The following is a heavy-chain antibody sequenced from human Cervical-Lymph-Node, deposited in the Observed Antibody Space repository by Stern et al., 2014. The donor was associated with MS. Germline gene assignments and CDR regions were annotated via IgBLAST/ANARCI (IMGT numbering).Heavy chain of an antibody. Sequence: VQLVHSGAEVKKPGESLKISCTVIGSSITAFWIGWVRQMPGKGLEWMGIMSPIDSKTLYRPSFQGRVTISADKSMNTIYLQWNSLEASDTAMYYCARRTYILTVPIWFDPWGQGTLVTVSS. V-gene: IGHV5-51*01. D-gene: IGHD3-9*01. CDR3: ARRTYILTVPIWFDP. CDR2: MSPIDSKT. J-gene: IGHJ5*02. CDR1: GSSITAFW.